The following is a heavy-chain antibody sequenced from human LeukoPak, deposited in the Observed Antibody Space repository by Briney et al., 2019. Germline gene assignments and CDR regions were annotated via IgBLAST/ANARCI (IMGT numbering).Heavy chain of an antibody. J-gene: IGHJ4*02. V-gene: IGHV1-18*04. CDR1: GYTFTSYG. Sequence: ASVTVSCKASGYTFTSYGISWVRQAPGQGLEWMGWISAYNGNTNYAQKLQGRVTMTADTSTSTAYMELRSLRSDDTAVYYCARAGAPLVVPAANFGYWGQGTLVTVSS. CDR3: ARAGAPLVVPAANFGY. CDR2: ISAYNGNT. D-gene: IGHD2-2*01.